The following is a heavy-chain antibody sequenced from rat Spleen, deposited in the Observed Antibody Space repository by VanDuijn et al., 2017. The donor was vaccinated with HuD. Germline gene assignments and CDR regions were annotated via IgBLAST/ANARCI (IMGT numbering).Heavy chain of an antibody. CDR2: IRYDGSRT. Sequence: EVQLVESGGGLVQPGRSLKLSCAVSGFTFSNYYMAWVRQAPTKGLEWVATIRYDGSRTYYRDSVKGRFTISRDNAKSTLYLQMDSLRSEDTATYYCARENWVFDYWGQGVMVTVSS. CDR1: GFTFSNYY. D-gene: IGHD5-1*01. CDR3: ARENWVFDY. J-gene: IGHJ2*01. V-gene: IGHV5-29*01.